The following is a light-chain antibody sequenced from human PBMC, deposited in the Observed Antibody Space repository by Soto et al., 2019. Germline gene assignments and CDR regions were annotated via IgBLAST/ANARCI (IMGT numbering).Light chain of an antibody. CDR1: QSISSY. CDR2: AAS. V-gene: IGKV1-39*01. CDR3: QQSYSTPT. J-gene: IGKJ2*01. Sequence: DIQMTQPPSSLSASVGDRVTITCRASQSISSYLNWYQQKPGKAPKLLIYAASSLQSGVPSRYSGSGSGTDFTLTISSLQPEDSATYYCQQSYSTPTFGQGTKLEIK.